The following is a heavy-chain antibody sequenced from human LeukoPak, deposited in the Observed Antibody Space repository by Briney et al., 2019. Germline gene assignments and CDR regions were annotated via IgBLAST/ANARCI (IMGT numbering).Heavy chain of an antibody. V-gene: IGHV3-23*01. Sequence: PGGSLRLSCAASGFTFSCYAMSCVRQAPGKGLEWVSAISGSGGSTHYADSVKGRFTISSDNYKITLYPQLNNRRAGDRSLHYCAKGPAMAFYYYYYYMDVWGKGSTVTVSS. CDR3: AKGPAMAFYYYYYYMDV. CDR1: GFTFSCYA. D-gene: IGHD5-18*01. CDR2: ISGSGGST. J-gene: IGHJ6*03.